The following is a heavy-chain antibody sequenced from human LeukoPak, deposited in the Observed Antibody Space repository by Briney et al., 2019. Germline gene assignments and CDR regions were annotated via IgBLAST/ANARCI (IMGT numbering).Heavy chain of an antibody. D-gene: IGHD3-10*01. V-gene: IGHV3-53*01. CDR1: GFTVISNY. Sequence: GGSLRLSCAASGFTVISNYMSWVRQAPGKGLEWVSLIYSGGSTYYADSVRGRFTISRDNSKNTLCLQMNSLRAEDTAVYYCTKDRSGSYYTPGDYWGQGTLVTVSS. CDR3: TKDRSGSYYTPGDY. CDR2: IYSGGST. J-gene: IGHJ4*02.